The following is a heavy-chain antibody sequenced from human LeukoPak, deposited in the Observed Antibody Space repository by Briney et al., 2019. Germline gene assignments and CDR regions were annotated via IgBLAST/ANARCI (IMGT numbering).Heavy chain of an antibody. J-gene: IGHJ4*02. D-gene: IGHD3-9*01. V-gene: IGHV3-23*01. CDR1: GFTFSSYA. CDR3: AKLGGRYFDWSYFDY. Sequence: PGGSLRLSCAASGFTFSSYAMSWVRQAPGKGLEWVSAISGSGGSTYYADSVKGRFTISRDNSKNTLYLQMNSLRAEDTAVYYCAKLGGRYFDWSYFDYWGQGTLVTVSS. CDR2: ISGSGGST.